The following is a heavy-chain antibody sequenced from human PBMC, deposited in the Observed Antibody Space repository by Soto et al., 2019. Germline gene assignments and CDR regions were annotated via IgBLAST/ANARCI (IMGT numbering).Heavy chain of an antibody. Sequence: GGSLRLSCAASGFTFSSYSMNWVRQAPGKGLEWVSSISANSAYIYYADSVKGRFTISRDNAKNSLYLQMNNLRAEDTAVYYCARGPAILTAPDIWGKGTLGTVSS. V-gene: IGHV3-21*01. CDR3: ARGPAILTAPDI. CDR1: GFTFSSYS. J-gene: IGHJ3*02. D-gene: IGHD3-9*01. CDR2: ISANSAYI.